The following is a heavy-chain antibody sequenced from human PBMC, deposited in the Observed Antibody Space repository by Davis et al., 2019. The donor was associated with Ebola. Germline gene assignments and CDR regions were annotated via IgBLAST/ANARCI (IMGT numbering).Heavy chain of an antibody. Sequence: GGSLRLSCAASGFTFSSYWMSWVRQAPGKGLEWVANIKPDGNEQQYVDSVKGRFTVSRDNVKNSLYLQLNSLRAEDTAVYYCAKDLGSAGWFFDYWGQGTLVTVSS. CDR3: AKDLGSAGWFFDY. CDR2: IKPDGNEQ. CDR1: GFTFSSYW. D-gene: IGHD2-15*01. V-gene: IGHV3-7*03. J-gene: IGHJ4*02.